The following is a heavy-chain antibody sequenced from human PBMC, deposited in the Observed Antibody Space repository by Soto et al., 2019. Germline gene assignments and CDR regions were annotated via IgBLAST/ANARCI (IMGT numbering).Heavy chain of an antibody. CDR1: GFTFRIYA. Sequence: EVQLLESGGGLVQPGGSLRLSCAASGFTFRIYAMSWVRQAPGKGLEWVSAISGSGGRTYYADSVKGRFTISRDNTKNTLYLEMNSLRAEDTAVYYCAKDSDGQLWSFDYWGQGTLVTVSS. V-gene: IGHV3-23*01. D-gene: IGHD5-18*01. CDR3: AKDSDGQLWSFDY. CDR2: ISGSGGRT. J-gene: IGHJ4*02.